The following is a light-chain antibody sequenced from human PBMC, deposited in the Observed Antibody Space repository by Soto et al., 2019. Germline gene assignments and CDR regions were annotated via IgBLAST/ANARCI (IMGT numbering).Light chain of an antibody. CDR2: GAS. Sequence: EIVLTQSPGTLSLSPGERATLSCRASQSVSSSYLAWYQRKPGQAPRLLIYGASSRATGIPDRFSGSGSGTDFILTISRLEPEDFTVYYCQQYGSSPSFGGGTKVDIK. V-gene: IGKV3-20*01. J-gene: IGKJ4*01. CDR3: QQYGSSPS. CDR1: QSVSSSY.